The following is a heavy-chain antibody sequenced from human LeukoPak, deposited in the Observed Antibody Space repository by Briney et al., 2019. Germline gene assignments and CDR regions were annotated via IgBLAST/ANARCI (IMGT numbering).Heavy chain of an antibody. CDR2: ISWKGDTT. Sequence: GGSLRLSCAASGFTFNNYAMTWVRQTPGKGPEWVSLISWKGDTTAYAESVRGRFTISRDNAKNSLYLHMNSLRPEDTAFYHCARHRCSSTTCSFDSWGQGSLVTVSS. D-gene: IGHD2-2*01. CDR1: GFTFNNYA. V-gene: IGHV3-20*01. CDR3: ARHRCSSTTCSFDS. J-gene: IGHJ4*02.